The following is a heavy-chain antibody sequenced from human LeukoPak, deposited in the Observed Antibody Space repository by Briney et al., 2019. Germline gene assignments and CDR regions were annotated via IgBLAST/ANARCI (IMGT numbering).Heavy chain of an antibody. J-gene: IGHJ4*02. D-gene: IGHD5-18*01. CDR2: ISSSSSYI. Sequence: SSISSSSSYIYYADSVKGRFTISRDNAKNSLYLQMNSLRAEDTAVYYCASREVDTAMVIDYWGQGTLVTVSS. V-gene: IGHV3-21*01. CDR3: ASREVDTAMVIDY.